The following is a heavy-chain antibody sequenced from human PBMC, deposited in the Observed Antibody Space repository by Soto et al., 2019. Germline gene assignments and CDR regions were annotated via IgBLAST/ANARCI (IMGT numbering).Heavy chain of an antibody. D-gene: IGHD2-2*01. V-gene: IGHV3-23*01. J-gene: IGHJ6*03. Sequence: GGSLRLSCAASGFTFSSYAMSWVRQAPGKGLEWVSAISGSGGSTYYADSVKGRFTISRDNSKNTLYLQMNSLRAEDTAVYYCAKPPTVVPAAMGLYYYYYMDVWGKGTTVTVSS. CDR1: GFTFSSYA. CDR3: AKPPTVVPAAMGLYYYYYMDV. CDR2: ISGSGGST.